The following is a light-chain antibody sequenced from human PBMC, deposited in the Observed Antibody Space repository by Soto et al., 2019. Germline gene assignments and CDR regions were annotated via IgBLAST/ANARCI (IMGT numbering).Light chain of an antibody. Sequence: EIVMTQSPATLSVSPGERATLSCRASQSVSSNLAWYQLKFGQAPRLLIYGTSTRATGIPARFSGSGSGTDLTLTISSLQSEDFEVYFCQQYYNSQTFGQGTKVDXK. V-gene: IGKV3D-15*01. J-gene: IGKJ1*01. CDR3: QQYYNSQT. CDR2: GTS. CDR1: QSVSSN.